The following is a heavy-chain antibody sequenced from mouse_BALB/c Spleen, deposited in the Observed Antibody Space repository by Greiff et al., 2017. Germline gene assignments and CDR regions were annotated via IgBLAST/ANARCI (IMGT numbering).Heavy chain of an antibody. CDR1: GYTFTSYW. CDR3: TREDDY. J-gene: IGHJ2*01. CDR2: IYPGSGST. Sequence: LQQPGSELVRPGASVKLSCKASGYTFTSYWMHWVKQRPGQGLEWIGNIYPGSGSTNYDEKFKSKATLTVDTSSSTAYMQLSSLTSEDSAVYYCTREDDYWGQGTTLTVSS. V-gene: IGHV1S22*01.